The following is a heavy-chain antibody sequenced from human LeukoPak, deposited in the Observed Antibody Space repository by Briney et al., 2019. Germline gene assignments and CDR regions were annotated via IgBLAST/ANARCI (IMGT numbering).Heavy chain of an antibody. Sequence: RLSCAASGFIFSXXXXXXVREAPGXXXXXXXVISXXXXXXYXAXXXXXXXXXXRXNSKNTLYLQMXSLRAEDTAVYYCHQETSGSYDAFDIWGQGTMVTVSS. V-gene: IGHV3-30*01. D-gene: IGHD3-10*01. J-gene: IGHJ3*02. CDR2: ISXXXXXX. CDR3: HQETSGSYDAFDI. CDR1: GFIFSXXX.